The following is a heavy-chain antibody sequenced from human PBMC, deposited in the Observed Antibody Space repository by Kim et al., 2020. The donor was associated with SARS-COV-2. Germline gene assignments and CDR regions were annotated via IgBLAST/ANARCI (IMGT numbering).Heavy chain of an antibody. V-gene: IGHV1-46*01. D-gene: IGHD1-26*01. Sequence: ASVKVCKASGYTFTSYWIHWVRQAPGQGLEWMGMINPRSANTRYAQNFQGRVTTTSDTSTSTAYMEMSSLRSEDTAVYYCARAWDQNFDFWGQGTLVTVS. CDR2: INPRSANT. J-gene: IGHJ4*02. CDR3: ARAWDQNFDF. CDR1: GYTFTSYW.